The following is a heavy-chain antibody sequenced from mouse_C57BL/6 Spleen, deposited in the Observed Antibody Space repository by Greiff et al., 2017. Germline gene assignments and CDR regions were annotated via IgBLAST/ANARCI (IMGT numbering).Heavy chain of an antibody. J-gene: IGHJ4*01. D-gene: IGHD2-4*01. CDR2: INPNNGGT. Sequence: VQLQQSGPELVKPGASVKISCKASGYTFTDYYMNWVKQSHGKSLEWIGDINPNNGGTSYNQQFKGKATLTVDKSSSTAYMELRSLTSEDSAVYYCARHYYDYEDYAMDYWGQGTSVTVSS. V-gene: IGHV1-26*01. CDR1: GYTFTDYY. CDR3: ARHYYDYEDYAMDY.